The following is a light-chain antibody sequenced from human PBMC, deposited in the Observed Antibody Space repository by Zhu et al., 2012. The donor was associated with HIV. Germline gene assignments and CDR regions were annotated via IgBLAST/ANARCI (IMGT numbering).Light chain of an antibody. CDR2: DAS. J-gene: IGKJ4*01. V-gene: IGKV3-11*01. CDR3: QQRSNWPLT. CDR1: RSVSSF. Sequence: PGERATVSCRASRSVSSFVAWYQQKPGQAPRLLIYDASKRATGIPARFSGSGSGTDFTLTISSLEPEDFALYYCQQRSNWPLTFGGGTEGGD.